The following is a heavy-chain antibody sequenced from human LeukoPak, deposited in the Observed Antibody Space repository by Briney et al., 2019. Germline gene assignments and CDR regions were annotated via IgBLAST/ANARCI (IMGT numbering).Heavy chain of an antibody. Sequence: GGSLRLSCAASGLTFRNYAMSWVRQAPGKGLEWVSAISEGGDSTYYAASVKGRFTISRDNSKNTLYLQMNSLRAEDTAVYYCAKNSAYSSGWYAGYWGQGTLVTVSS. V-gene: IGHV3-23*01. CDR1: GLTFRNYA. CDR2: ISEGGDST. CDR3: AKNSAYSSGWYAGY. J-gene: IGHJ4*02. D-gene: IGHD6-19*01.